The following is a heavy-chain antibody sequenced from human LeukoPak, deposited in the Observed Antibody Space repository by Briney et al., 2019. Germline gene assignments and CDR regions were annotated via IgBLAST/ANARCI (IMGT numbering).Heavy chain of an antibody. CDR3: AREGVSAAAYTYAFDI. J-gene: IGHJ3*02. CDR1: GFTFSSYW. CDR2: IKQDGSEK. D-gene: IGHD6-13*01. V-gene: IGHV3-7*01. Sequence: GGSLRLSCAASGFTFSSYWMSWVRQAPGKGLEWVANIKQDGSEKYYVDSVKGRFTISRDNAKNSLYLQMNSLRAEDTAVYYCAREGVSAAAYTYAFDIWGQRTMVTVSS.